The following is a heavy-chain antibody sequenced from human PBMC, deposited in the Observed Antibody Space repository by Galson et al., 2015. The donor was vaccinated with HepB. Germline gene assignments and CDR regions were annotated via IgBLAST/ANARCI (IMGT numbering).Heavy chain of an antibody. Sequence: LSLTCTVSGGSISSSSYYWGWIRQPPGKGLEWIGSIYYSGSTYYNPSLKSRVTISVDTSKNQFSLKLSSVTAADTAVYYCARQGRKSYGPTYYYGMDVWGQGTTVTVSS. V-gene: IGHV4-39*01. D-gene: IGHD5-18*01. CDR1: GGSISSSSYY. CDR3: ARQGRKSYGPTYYYGMDV. J-gene: IGHJ6*02. CDR2: IYYSGST.